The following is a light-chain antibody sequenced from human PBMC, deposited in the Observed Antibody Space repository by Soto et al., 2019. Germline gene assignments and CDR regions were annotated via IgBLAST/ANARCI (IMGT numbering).Light chain of an antibody. CDR3: QQYGNSPALT. V-gene: IGKV3-20*01. CDR2: GAS. J-gene: IGKJ4*01. Sequence: EIVLTQSPGTLSLSPGDRATLSCRASQSVSNTYLAWYQQRPGQAPRLLIYGASNRATGIPDRFSGSGSGTEFILTISGLEPEDFAVYYWQQYGNSPALTFGGGTKVEIK. CDR1: QSVSNTY.